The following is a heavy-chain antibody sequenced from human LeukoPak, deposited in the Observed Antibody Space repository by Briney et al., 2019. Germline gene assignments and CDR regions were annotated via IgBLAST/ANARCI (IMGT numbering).Heavy chain of an antibody. V-gene: IGHV3-30*18. Sequence: PGGSLRLSCAASGFTFSSYGMHWLRQDPVKGLEWVAVISYDGSNKYYADSVKGRFTISRDNSKNTLYLQMNSLRVEDTAEYYCAKDRTLHGYSSTSYYYYGMDVRGQGTAVTVSS. J-gene: IGHJ6*02. CDR3: AKDRTLHGYSSTSYYYYGMDV. D-gene: IGHD6-13*01. CDR1: GFTFSSYG. CDR2: ISYDGSNK.